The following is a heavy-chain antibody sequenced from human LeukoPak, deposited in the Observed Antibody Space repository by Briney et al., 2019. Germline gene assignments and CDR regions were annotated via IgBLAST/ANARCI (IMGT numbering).Heavy chain of an antibody. CDR1: GGSFSGYF. Sequence: ETLSLTCAVYGGSFSGYFWSWIRQAPGKGLECVANIKEDGSEKYYVDSVKGRFTISRDNAKNSLYLQMNSLRAEDTAVYYCARQGDDYWGHGTLVTVSS. CDR2: IKEDGSEK. V-gene: IGHV3-7*01. D-gene: IGHD3-16*01. CDR3: ARQGDDY. J-gene: IGHJ4*01.